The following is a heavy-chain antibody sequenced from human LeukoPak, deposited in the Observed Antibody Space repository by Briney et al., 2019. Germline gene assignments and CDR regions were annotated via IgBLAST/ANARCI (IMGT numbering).Heavy chain of an antibody. CDR1: GLTFSNYW. Sequence: GGSLRLSCTAPGLTFSNYWTTWVRQAPGKGLEWVATINKDGSEKNYVDSVRGRFTISRDNAKNSVFLQMNSLRVEDTAVYYCTNTLATSGYWGQGTLVTVSS. J-gene: IGHJ4*02. D-gene: IGHD1-1*01. V-gene: IGHV3-7*01. CDR2: INKDGSEK. CDR3: TNTLATSGY.